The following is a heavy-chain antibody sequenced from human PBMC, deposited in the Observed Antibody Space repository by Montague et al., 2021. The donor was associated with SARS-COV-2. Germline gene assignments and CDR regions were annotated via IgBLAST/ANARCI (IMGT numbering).Heavy chain of an antibody. CDR3: ASGRMVPYSSSWTTLYHYYGMDV. J-gene: IGHJ6*02. V-gene: IGHV6-1*01. Sequence: CAISGDSVSSNSAAWNWIRQSPSRGLEWLGRTYYRSKWYNDYAVSVKSRITINPDTSKNQFSLQLNSVTPEDTAVYYCASGRMVPYSSSWTTLYHYYGMDVWGQGTTVTVSS. D-gene: IGHD6-13*01. CDR2: TYYRSKWYN. CDR1: GDSVSSNSAA.